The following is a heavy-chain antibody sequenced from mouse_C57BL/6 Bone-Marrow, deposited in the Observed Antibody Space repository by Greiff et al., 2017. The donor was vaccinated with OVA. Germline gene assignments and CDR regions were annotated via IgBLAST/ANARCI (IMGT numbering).Heavy chain of an antibody. CDR2: ISSGGSYT. CDR1: GFTFSSYG. CDR3: ARGQLRAY. J-gene: IGHJ3*01. V-gene: IGHV5-6*01. Sequence: EVQVVESGGDLVKPGGSLKLSCAASGFTFSSYGMSWVRQTPDKRLEWVATISSGGSYTYYPDSVKGRFTISRDNAKNTLYLQMSSLKSEDTAMHYCARGQLRAYWGQGTLVTVSA. D-gene: IGHD3-2*02.